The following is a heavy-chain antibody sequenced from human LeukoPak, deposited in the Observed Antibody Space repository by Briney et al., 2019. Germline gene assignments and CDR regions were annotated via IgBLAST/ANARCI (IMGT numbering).Heavy chain of an antibody. CDR2: IRYDGSNK. Sequence: GGSLRLSCAASGFTFSNYGMHWVRQAPGKGLEWVAFIRYDGSNKYYADSVKGRFTISRDNSKNTLYLQMNSLRAEDTAVYYCARVSYYDSSGYYYENYWGQGTLVTVSS. D-gene: IGHD3-22*01. V-gene: IGHV3-30*02. CDR1: GFTFSNYG. CDR3: ARVSYYDSSGYYYENY. J-gene: IGHJ4*02.